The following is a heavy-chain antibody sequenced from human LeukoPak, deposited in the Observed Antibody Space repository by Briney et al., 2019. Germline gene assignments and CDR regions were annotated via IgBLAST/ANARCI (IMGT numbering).Heavy chain of an antibody. D-gene: IGHD1-1*01. CDR3: AIWTSGNY. J-gene: IGHJ4*02. V-gene: IGHV3-7*01. Sequence: GGSLRLSCADSQFTFNGPWMNWVRQAPGKGLEWVANMDPTGSQKRYVDSVRGRFTISKDNPGASLYLDMHSLGAEDTAIYYCAIWTSGNYWGQGTLVTVSS. CDR2: MDPTGSQK. CDR1: QFTFNGPW.